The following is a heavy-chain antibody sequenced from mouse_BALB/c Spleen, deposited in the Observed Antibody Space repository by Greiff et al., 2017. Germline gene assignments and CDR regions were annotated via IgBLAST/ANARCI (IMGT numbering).Heavy chain of an antibody. V-gene: IGHV1-9*01. Sequence: QVHVKQSGAELMKPGASVKISCKATGYTFSSYWIEWVKQRPGHGLEWIGEILPGSGSTNYNEKFKGKATFTADTSSNTAYMQLSSLTSEDSAVYYCARMITGNYAMDYWGQGTSVTVSS. CDR2: ILPGSGST. CDR3: ARMITGNYAMDY. CDR1: GYTFSSYW. J-gene: IGHJ4*01. D-gene: IGHD2-4*01.